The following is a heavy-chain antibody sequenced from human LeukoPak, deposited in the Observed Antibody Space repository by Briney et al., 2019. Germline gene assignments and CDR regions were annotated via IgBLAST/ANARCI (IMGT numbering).Heavy chain of an antibody. CDR2: TYYSGST. CDR1: GGSISTYY. D-gene: IGHD6-19*01. V-gene: IGHV4-59*01. J-gene: IGHJ4*02. Sequence: SETLSLTCTVSGGSISTYYWSWIRQPPGKGLEWIGYTYYSGSTNYNPSLKSRVTMSVDTSKNQFSLKLRSVTAADTAIYYCARDAPSSSHFDYWGQGTLVTVSS. CDR3: ARDAPSSSHFDY.